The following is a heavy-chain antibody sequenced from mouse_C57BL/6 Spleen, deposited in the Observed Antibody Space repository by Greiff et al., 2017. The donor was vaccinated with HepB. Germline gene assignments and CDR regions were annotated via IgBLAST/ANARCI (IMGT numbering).Heavy chain of an antibody. CDR1: GYTFTDYY. V-gene: IGHV1-26*01. CDR2: INPNNGGT. D-gene: IGHD1-1*01. J-gene: IGHJ2*01. CDR3: ARGGYGSRPFDY. Sequence: EVQLQQSGPELVKPGASVKISCKASGYTFTDYYMNWVKQSQGKSLEWIGDINPNNGGTSYNQKFKGKATLTVDKSSSTAYMELRSLTSEDSAVYYCARGGYGSRPFDYWGQGTTLTVSS.